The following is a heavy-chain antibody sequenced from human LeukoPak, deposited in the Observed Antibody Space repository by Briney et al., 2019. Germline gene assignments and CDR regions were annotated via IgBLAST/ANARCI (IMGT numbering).Heavy chain of an antibody. V-gene: IGHV1-69*13. D-gene: IGHD4-23*01. CDR2: IIPIFGTA. Sequence: SVKVSCKASGGTFSSYTISWVRQAPGQGLEWMGGIIPIFGTANYAQKFQGRVTITADESTSTAYMELSSLRSEDTAVYYCARSPDYGGTYFDYWGQGTLVTVSS. J-gene: IGHJ4*02. CDR3: ARSPDYGGTYFDY. CDR1: GGTFSSYT.